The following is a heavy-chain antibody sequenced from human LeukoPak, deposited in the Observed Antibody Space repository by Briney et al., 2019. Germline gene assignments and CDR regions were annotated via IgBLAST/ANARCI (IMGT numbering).Heavy chain of an antibody. Sequence: SETLSLTCTVSGGSISGSSYYWGWIRQPPGKGLEWIGSIYYSGSTYYKPSLKSRVTISLDTSKNHFYLKLSSVTAADTAVYYCARAAGYSTTYWFDPWGRGTLVTVSS. CDR1: GGSISGSSYY. D-gene: IGHD6-13*01. CDR2: IYYSGST. J-gene: IGHJ5*02. V-gene: IGHV4-39*02. CDR3: ARAAGYSTTYWFDP.